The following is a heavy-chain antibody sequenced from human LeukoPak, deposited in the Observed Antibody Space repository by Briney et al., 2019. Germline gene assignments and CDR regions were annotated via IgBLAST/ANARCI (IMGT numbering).Heavy chain of an antibody. CDR3: ASWPVGWYGEDS. V-gene: IGHV3-53*01. CDR2: IYGGGST. CDR1: RLSVSSNF. D-gene: IGHD6-19*01. J-gene: IGHJ4*02. Sequence: GGSLRLSCAATRLSVSSNFMSWVRQAPGKGLEWVSVIYGGGSTYYADSVKGRFTISRDTPKNTLYLQMNSLRVEDTAVYYCASWPVGWYGEDSWGQGTLVSVSS.